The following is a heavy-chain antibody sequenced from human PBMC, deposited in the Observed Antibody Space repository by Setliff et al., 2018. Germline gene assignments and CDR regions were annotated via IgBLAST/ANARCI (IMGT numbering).Heavy chain of an antibody. CDR2: XXXXXXXX. Sequence: GGSLRLSXAASGFIFSNYGMYWVRQAPGXXLXXXAXXXXXXXXXXXXXXVKXXXTISRDNSKNILSLQMNSLRGEDTAVYYCAKDFLEVVIALHGMDVWGQGTTVTVSS. CDR1: GFIFSNYG. D-gene: IGHD2-21*01. CDR3: AKDFLEVVIALHGMDV. V-gene: IGHV3-30*02. J-gene: IGHJ6*02.